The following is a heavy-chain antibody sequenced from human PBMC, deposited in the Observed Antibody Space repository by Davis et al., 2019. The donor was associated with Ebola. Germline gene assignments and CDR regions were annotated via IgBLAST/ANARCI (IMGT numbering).Heavy chain of an antibody. D-gene: IGHD1-7*01. Sequence: GESLKISCAASGFTFSSYWMSWVRQAPGKGLEWVANIKQDGSEKYYVDSVKGRFTISRDNAKNSLCLQMNSLRAEDTAVYYCARGSNWNSVGWFDPWGQGTLVTVSS. CDR2: IKQDGSEK. J-gene: IGHJ5*02. V-gene: IGHV3-7*01. CDR3: ARGSNWNSVGWFDP. CDR1: GFTFSSYW.